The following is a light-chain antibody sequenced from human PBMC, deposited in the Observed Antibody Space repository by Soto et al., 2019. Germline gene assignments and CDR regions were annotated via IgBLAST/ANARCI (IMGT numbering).Light chain of an antibody. CDR2: AAS. Sequence: IVMTQSPGTLSVSPGERATLSCRASQNIGNKVGWYQQKPGQAPRLLIYAASTRATGIPDRFSSSASETDFTLTINRLEPEDSAVYYCQQYASAPFSLGPGTKVDIK. CDR1: QNIGNK. J-gene: IGKJ3*01. V-gene: IGKV3-20*01. CDR3: QQYASAPFS.